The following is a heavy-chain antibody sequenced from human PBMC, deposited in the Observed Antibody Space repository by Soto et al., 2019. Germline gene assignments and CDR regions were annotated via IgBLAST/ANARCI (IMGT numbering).Heavy chain of an antibody. CDR2: ISYDGSNK. V-gene: IGHV3-30*18. J-gene: IGHJ4*02. Sequence: QVQLVESGGGVVQPGRSLRLSCAASGFTFSSYGMHWVRQAPGKGLEWVAVISYDGSNKYYADSVKGRFTISRDNSKNTLYLQMNSLRAEDTAVYYCAKGTRIAVAGTDYFVYWGQGTLVTVSS. CDR1: GFTFSSYG. CDR3: AKGTRIAVAGTDYFVY. D-gene: IGHD6-19*01.